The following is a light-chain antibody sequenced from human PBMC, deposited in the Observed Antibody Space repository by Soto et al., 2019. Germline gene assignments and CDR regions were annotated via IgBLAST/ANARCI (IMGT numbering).Light chain of an antibody. V-gene: IGLV2-14*01. J-gene: IGLJ1*01. CDR1: SSDIGGYNY. CDR2: VVT. Sequence: QSVLTQPASVSGSPGQSITISCTGTSSDIGGYNYVSWYQQHPGKAPKLMIYVVTRRPSGVSNRFSGSKSGNTASLTISGLQAEDEADYYCSSYTTSGTYVFGNGTKVTVL. CDR3: SSYTTSGTYV.